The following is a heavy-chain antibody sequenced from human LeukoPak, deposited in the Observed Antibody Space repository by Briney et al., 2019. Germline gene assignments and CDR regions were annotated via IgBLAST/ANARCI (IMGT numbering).Heavy chain of an antibody. D-gene: IGHD3-22*01. V-gene: IGHV3-23*01. Sequence: GGSLRLSCAASGFTFSSYAMSWVRQAPGKGLEWVSAISGSGGSTYYADSVKGRFTISRDNSKNTLYLQMNSLRAEDTAVYYCAKDPDQGKIVVYYFDYWGQGTLVTVSS. CDR3: AKDPDQGKIVVYYFDY. CDR1: GFTFSSYA. J-gene: IGHJ4*02. CDR2: ISGSGGST.